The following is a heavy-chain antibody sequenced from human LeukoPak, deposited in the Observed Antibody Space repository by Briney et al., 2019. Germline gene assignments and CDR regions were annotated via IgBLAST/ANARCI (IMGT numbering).Heavy chain of an antibody. D-gene: IGHD3-10*01. Sequence: PSEALSLTCIVSGCSISSYSWSWIRQPPGKGLEWIGYIYHRGSTYYNPSLKTRVTISLDRSKNQFSLKLSSVTAADTAVYYCARGGGITSFDYWGQGTLVTVSS. V-gene: IGHV4-30-2*01. CDR1: GCSISSYS. CDR2: IYHRGST. J-gene: IGHJ4*02. CDR3: ARGGGITSFDY.